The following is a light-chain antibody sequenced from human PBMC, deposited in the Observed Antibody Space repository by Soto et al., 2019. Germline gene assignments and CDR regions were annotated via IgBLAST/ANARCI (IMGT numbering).Light chain of an antibody. V-gene: IGKV3-20*01. CDR3: QQYGSSPIT. CDR1: QSVSSNY. CDR2: GAS. Sequence: EIVLTQSPGTLSLSPGERATLSCRASQSVSSNYLVWYQQKPGQAPRLLIYGASSRATGIPDRFSAYGSETDFTLTISRLEPEDFAVYYCQQYGSSPITFGQGTRLEI. J-gene: IGKJ5*01.